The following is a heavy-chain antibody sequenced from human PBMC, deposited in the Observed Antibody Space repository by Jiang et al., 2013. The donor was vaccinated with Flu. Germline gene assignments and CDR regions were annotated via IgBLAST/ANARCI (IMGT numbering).Heavy chain of an antibody. Sequence: LVESGAEVKEPGESLRISCKASGYAFSTFWITWVRQMPGKGLEWMGRIDPTDSYTNYSPSFEGHVTISVDKSISTAYLQWTSLKASDTAMYFCARQKPYGSSSERGARDFWGQGTLITVSS. CDR3: ARQKPYGSSSERGARDF. CDR1: GYAFSTFW. D-gene: IGHD6-6*01. J-gene: IGHJ4*02. CDR2: IDPTDSYT. V-gene: IGHV5-10-1*03.